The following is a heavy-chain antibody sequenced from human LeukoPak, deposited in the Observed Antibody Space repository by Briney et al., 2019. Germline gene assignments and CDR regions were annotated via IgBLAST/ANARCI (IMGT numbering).Heavy chain of an antibody. D-gene: IGHD3-10*01. CDR2: INHSGST. CDR1: GGSISSNNYY. V-gene: IGHV4-39*07. Sequence: SETLSLTCTVSGGSISSNNYYWAWIRQPPGKGLEWIGEINHSGSTNYNPSLKSRVTISVDTSKNQFSLKLSSVTAADTAVYYCARVEGSGSYANDYWGQGTLVTVSS. CDR3: ARVEGSGSYANDY. J-gene: IGHJ4*02.